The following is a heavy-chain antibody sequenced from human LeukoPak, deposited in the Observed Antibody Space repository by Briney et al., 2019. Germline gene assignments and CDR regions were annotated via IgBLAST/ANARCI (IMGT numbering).Heavy chain of an antibody. CDR2: ISYDGSNK. V-gene: IGHV3-30*18. D-gene: IGHD2-15*01. CDR3: AKDRYCSGGSCYPWLYFQH. CDR1: GFTFSSYG. J-gene: IGHJ1*01. Sequence: GGSLRLSCAASGFTFSSYGMHWVRQAPGKGLEWVAVISYDGSNKYYADSVKGRFTISRDNSKNTLYLQMNSLRAEDTAVYYCAKDRYCSGGSCYPWLYFQHWGQGTLVTVSS.